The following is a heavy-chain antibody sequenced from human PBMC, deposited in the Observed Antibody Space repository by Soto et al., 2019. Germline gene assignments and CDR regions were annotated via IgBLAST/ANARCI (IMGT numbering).Heavy chain of an antibody. CDR1: GYSFTSYW. CDR3: ARRRVVPAAKYYYYYGMDA. CDR2: IDPSDSYT. J-gene: IGHJ6*02. Sequence: GESLKISCKGSGYSFTSYWISWVRQMPGKGLEWMGRIDPSDSYTNYSPSFQGHVTISADKSISTAYLQWSSLKASDTAMYYCARRRVVPAAKYYYYYGMDAWGQGTTVTVSS. D-gene: IGHD2-2*01. V-gene: IGHV5-10-1*01.